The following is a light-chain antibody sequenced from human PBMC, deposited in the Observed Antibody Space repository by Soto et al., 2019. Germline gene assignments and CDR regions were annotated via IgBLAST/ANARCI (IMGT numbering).Light chain of an antibody. J-gene: IGLJ1*01. CDR2: EVS. CDR3: SSYAGSNNNYV. V-gene: IGLV2-8*01. Sequence: QSVLTQPPSASGSPGQSVTISCTGTSSDVGGYNCVSWYQQHPGKAPKLMIYEVSKRPSGVPDRFSGSKSGNTASLTVSGLQAEDEADYYCSSYAGSNNNYVFGTGTKVTVL. CDR1: SSDVGGYNC.